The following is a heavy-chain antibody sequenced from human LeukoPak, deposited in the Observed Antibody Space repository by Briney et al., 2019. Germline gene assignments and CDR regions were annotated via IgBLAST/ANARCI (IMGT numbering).Heavy chain of an antibody. Sequence: SETLSLTCTVSGGSISSYYWSWIRQPPGKGLEWIGYIYYSGSTDYNPSLKSRVTISVDTSKNQFSLKLSSVTAADTAVYYCARDLGYSYGYYYYYGMDVWGQGTTVTVSS. CDR3: ARDLGYSYGYYYYYGMDV. V-gene: IGHV4-59*01. J-gene: IGHJ6*02. CDR2: IYYSGST. CDR1: GGSISSYY. D-gene: IGHD5-18*01.